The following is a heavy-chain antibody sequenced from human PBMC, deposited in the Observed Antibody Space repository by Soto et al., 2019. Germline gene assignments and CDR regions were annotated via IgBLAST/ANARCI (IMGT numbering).Heavy chain of an antibody. V-gene: IGHV3-33*01. Sequence: QVQLVESGGGVVQPGRSLTLSCAASGFIFSSYGMHWVRQAPGKGLQWVAVIWYDGSNTYYADSVKGRFTISRDNSKNTLYLQMNSLRAEDTAVYYCARGLRAAAGRDYFQYWGQGTLFTVS. CDR1: GFIFSSYG. CDR2: IWYDGSNT. J-gene: IGHJ1*01. D-gene: IGHD6-13*01. CDR3: ARGLRAAAGRDYFQY.